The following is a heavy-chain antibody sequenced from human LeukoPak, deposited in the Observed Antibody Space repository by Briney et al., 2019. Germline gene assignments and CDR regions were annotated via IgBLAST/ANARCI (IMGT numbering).Heavy chain of an antibody. J-gene: IGHJ6*02. CDR3: ARGAGPEDIVVVPAAMNYYYYGMDV. Sequence: SETLSLTCTVSGGSISSYYWSWIRQPPGKGLEWIGCIYYSGSTNYNPSLKSRVTISVDTSKNQFYLKLSSVTAADTAVYYCARGAGPEDIVVVPAAMNYYYYGMDVWGQGTTVTVSS. CDR1: GGSISSYY. CDR2: IYYSGST. D-gene: IGHD2-2*01. V-gene: IGHV4-59*01.